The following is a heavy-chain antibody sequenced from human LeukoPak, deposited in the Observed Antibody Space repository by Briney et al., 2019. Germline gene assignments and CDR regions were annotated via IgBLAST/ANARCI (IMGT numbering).Heavy chain of an antibody. D-gene: IGHD6-13*01. CDR2: INHSGST. V-gene: IGHV4-34*01. CDR1: GGSFSGYY. J-gene: IGHJ4*02. CDR3: ASGRAAAGVSGADY. Sequence: SETLSLTCAVYGGSFSGYYWCWIRQPPGKGLEWIGEINHSGSTNYNPSLKSRVTISVDTSKNQFSLKLSSVTAADTAVYYCASGRAAAGVSGADYWGQGTLVTVSS.